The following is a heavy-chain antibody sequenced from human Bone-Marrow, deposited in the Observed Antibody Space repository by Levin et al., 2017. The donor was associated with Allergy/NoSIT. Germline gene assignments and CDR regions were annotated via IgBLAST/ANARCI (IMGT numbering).Heavy chain of an antibody. J-gene: IGHJ3*02. D-gene: IGHD2-15*01. CDR3: ARTPVGAAGNDAFDS. CDR1: GGSISSSSYY. Sequence: PSETLSLTCTVSGGSISSSSYYWGWIRQPPGKGLEWIGSIYYSGSTYYNPSLKSRVTISVDTSKNQFSLKLSSVTAADTAVYYCARTPVGAAGNDAFDSWGQGTMVTVSS. V-gene: IGHV4-39*07. CDR2: IYYSGST.